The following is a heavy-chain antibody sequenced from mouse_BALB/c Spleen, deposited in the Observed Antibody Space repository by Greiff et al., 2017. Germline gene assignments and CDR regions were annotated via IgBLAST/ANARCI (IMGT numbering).Heavy chain of an antibody. V-gene: IGHV1-54*01. D-gene: IGHD2-14*01. Sequence: LQESGAELVRPGTSVKVSCKASGYAFTNYLIEWVKQRPGQGLEWIGVINPGSGGTNYNEKFKGKATLTADKSSSTAYMQLSSLTSDDSAVYFCAREADRYQAWFAYWGQGTLVTVSA. CDR1: GYAFTNYL. CDR3: AREADRYQAWFAY. J-gene: IGHJ3*01. CDR2: INPGSGGT.